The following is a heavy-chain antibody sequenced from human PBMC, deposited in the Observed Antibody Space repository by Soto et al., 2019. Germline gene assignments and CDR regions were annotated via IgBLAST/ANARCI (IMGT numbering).Heavy chain of an antibody. D-gene: IGHD3-3*01. CDR3: ARDKRDLRFLEWSYYFDF. V-gene: IGHV3-30-3*01. CDR1: GFTFSSYA. Sequence: PGGSLRLSCAASGFTFSSYAMHWVRQARGKGLEWVAVISYDGSNKYYADSVKGRFTISRDNSKNTLYLQMNSLRAEDTAVYYCARDKRDLRFLEWSYYFDFWGQGTLVTVS. CDR2: ISYDGSNK. J-gene: IGHJ4*02.